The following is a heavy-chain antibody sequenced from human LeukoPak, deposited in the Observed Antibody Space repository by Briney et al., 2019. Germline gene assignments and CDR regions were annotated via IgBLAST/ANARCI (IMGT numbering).Heavy chain of an antibody. CDR1: GFTFSRYS. Sequence: GGSLRLSCAASGFTFSRYSMNWVRQAPGKGLEWVSSISSSSSYIYYADSVKGRFTISRDNAKDSLYLQMNSLRAEDTAVYYCARDEGYRSGGSCYTLYYFDPWGQGTLVTVST. CDR3: ARDEGYRSGGSCYTLYYFDP. J-gene: IGHJ4*02. D-gene: IGHD2-15*01. CDR2: ISSSSSYI. V-gene: IGHV3-21*01.